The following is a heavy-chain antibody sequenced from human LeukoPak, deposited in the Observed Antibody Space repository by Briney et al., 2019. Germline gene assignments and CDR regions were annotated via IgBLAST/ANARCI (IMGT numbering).Heavy chain of an antibody. J-gene: IGHJ4*02. CDR3: ARGRVPVRAKKGLYFDY. CDR1: GYTFTSYD. CDR2: MNPNSGNT. D-gene: IGHD2-21*02. Sequence: ASVKVSCKASGYTFTSYDINWVRQATGQGLEWMGWMNPNSGNTGYAQKFQGRVTMTRNTSISTAYMELSSLRSEDTAVYYCARGRVPVRAKKGLYFDYWGQGTLVTVSS. V-gene: IGHV1-8*01.